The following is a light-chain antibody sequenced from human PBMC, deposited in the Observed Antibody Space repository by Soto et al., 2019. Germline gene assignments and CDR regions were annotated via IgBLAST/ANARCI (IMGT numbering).Light chain of an antibody. Sequence: QSALTQPASVSGSPGQSITISCTGTNSDVGGYNFVSWYQQHPGKAPKLMIYDVSNRPSGVSNRFSGSKSGNTASLNISGLQAEDEGDYYCSSYTSSSIPYVFGIGTKVTVL. CDR1: NSDVGGYNF. V-gene: IGLV2-14*01. J-gene: IGLJ1*01. CDR2: DVS. CDR3: SSYTSSSIPYV.